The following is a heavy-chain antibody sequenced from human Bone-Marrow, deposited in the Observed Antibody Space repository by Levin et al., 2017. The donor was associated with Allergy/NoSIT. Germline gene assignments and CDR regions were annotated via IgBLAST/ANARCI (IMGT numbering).Heavy chain of an antibody. CDR1: GFTFSIES. V-gene: IGHV3-23*01. CDR3: ARESPDTPFNTAFITCDY. Sequence: SCAASGFTFSIESMAWFRQAPGKGLEWVSAINVGGKTHYAESVKGRFTISRDDSKNTLSLEMNSLRVEDTAVYFCARESPDTPFNTAFITCDYWGRGTLVSVAS. CDR2: INVGGKT. J-gene: IGHJ4*02. D-gene: IGHD1-14*01.